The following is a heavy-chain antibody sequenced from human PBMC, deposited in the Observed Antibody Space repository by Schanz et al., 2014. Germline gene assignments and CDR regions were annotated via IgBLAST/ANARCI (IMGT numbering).Heavy chain of an antibody. Sequence: QLQLQESGSGLVKPSQTLSLTCAVSGGSISRGFYSWNWIRQPPGRGLEWIGCIYYSGSTYYNPSLKTRVTISIDRAKDHSSLSLTPVTAADTAVYYCAREDRYYHGLDVWGQGTTVTVS. CDR3: AREDRYYHGLDV. CDR2: IYYSGST. J-gene: IGHJ6*02. CDR1: GGSISRGFYS. V-gene: IGHV4-30-2*01.